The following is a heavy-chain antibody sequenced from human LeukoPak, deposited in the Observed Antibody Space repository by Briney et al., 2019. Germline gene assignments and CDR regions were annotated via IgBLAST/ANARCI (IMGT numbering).Heavy chain of an antibody. CDR1: GGTFSSYA. CDR3: TRGPRNDP. D-gene: IGHD1-14*01. V-gene: IGHV1-69*04. Sequence: SVKVSCKASGGTFSSYAISWVRQAPGQGLEWMGRIIPILGIANYAQKFQGRVTMTRDTSINTVYMELSSLRSEDTAVYYCTRGPRNDPWGQGTLVTVSS. CDR2: IIPILGIA. J-gene: IGHJ5*02.